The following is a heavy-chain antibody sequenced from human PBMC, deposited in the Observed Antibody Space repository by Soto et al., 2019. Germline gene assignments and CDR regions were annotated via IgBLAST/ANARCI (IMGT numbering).Heavy chain of an antibody. CDR1: GDSVSSNSAA. V-gene: IGHV6-1*01. CDR2: TYYRSKWYN. D-gene: IGHD1-26*01. Sequence: KQSQTLSLTCAISGDSVSSNSAAWNWIRQSPSRGLEWLGRTYYRSKWYNDYAVSVKSRITINPDTSKNQFSLQLNSVTPEDTAVYYCARDRSGSYYNSNYYYYGMDVWGKGTTGTVSS. CDR3: ARDRSGSYYNSNYYYYGMDV. J-gene: IGHJ6*04.